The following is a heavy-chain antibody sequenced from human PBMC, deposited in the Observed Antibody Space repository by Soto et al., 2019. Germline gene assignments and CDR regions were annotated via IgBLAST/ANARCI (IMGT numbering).Heavy chain of an antibody. CDR2: IYYSGST. Sequence: LSLTCTVSGGSISSSSYYWGWIRQPPGKGLEWIGSIYYSGSTYYNPSLKSRVTISVDTSKNQFSLKLSSVTAADTAVYYCARQWIAAAERGWFDPWGQGTLVTVSS. CDR1: GGSISSSSYY. CDR3: ARQWIAAAERGWFDP. V-gene: IGHV4-39*01. D-gene: IGHD6-13*01. J-gene: IGHJ5*02.